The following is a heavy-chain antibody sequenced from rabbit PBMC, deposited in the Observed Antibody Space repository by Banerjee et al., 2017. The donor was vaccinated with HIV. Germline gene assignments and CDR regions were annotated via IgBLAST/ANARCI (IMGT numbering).Heavy chain of an antibody. CDR2: INTSSGNT. CDR1: GFSFSNRYV. D-gene: IGHD1-1*01. Sequence: QEQRKESGGGLVKPEGSLTLTCKASGFSFSNRYVMCWVRQAPGKGLEWIACINTSSGNTVYASWAKGRFPISKTSSTTVTLQMTSLTAADSATYFCARDLARVIGWHFDLWGPGTLVTVS. CDR3: ARDLARVIGWHFDL. J-gene: IGHJ4*01. V-gene: IGHV1S45*01.